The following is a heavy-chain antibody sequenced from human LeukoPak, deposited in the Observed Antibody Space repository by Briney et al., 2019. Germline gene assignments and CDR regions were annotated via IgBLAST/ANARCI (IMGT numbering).Heavy chain of an antibody. V-gene: IGHV1-2*02. CDR3: AGWGGGFSVGAINFDY. CDR2: INPNSGGT. CDR1: GYTFTGYY. Sequence: ASVKVSCKASGYTFTGYYMHWVRQAPGQGLEWMGWINPNSGGTNYAQKFQGRVTMTRDTSISTAYMELSRLRSDDTAVYYCAGWGGGFSVGAINFDYWGQGTLVTVSS. D-gene: IGHD1-26*01. J-gene: IGHJ4*02.